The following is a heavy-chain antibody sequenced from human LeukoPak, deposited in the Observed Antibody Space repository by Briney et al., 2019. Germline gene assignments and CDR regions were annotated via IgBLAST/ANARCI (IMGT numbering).Heavy chain of an antibody. CDR3: ARVKPRDGYNYYFDY. Sequence: GASVKVSCKASGYTFTSYGISWVRQAPGQGLEWMGWISAYNGNTNYAQKLQGRVTMTTDTSTSTAYMELSSLRSEDTAVYYCARVKPRDGYNYYFDYWGQGTLVTVSS. V-gene: IGHV1-18*01. D-gene: IGHD5-24*01. CDR1: GYTFTSYG. CDR2: ISAYNGNT. J-gene: IGHJ4*02.